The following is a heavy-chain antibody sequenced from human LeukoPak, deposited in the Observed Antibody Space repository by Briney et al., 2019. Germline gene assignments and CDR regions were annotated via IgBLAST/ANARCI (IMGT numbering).Heavy chain of an antibody. CDR2: IIGSGGTT. CDR1: GFSFGSFA. Sequence: GGSLRLSCAASGFSFGSFATGCVRQAPGEGLGWVSGIIGSGGTTFYADSVKGRFTISRDNSKNTLYLQMNSLRAEDTAIYYCAKKGGDTSSSWYMDVWAKGPRSPSP. J-gene: IGHJ6*03. V-gene: IGHV3-23*01. CDR3: AKKGGDTSSSWYMDV. D-gene: IGHD2-21*01.